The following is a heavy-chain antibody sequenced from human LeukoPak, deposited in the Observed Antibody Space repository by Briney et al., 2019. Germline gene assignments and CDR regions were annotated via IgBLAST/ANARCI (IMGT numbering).Heavy chain of an antibody. Sequence: PGGSLRLSCAASGFTFSSYAMSWVRQAPGKGLEWVSAISGSGGSTYYADSVKGRFTISRGNSKNTLYLQMNSLRAEDTAVYYCEGVVVPAANQNWSGGFDYWGQGTLVTVSS. D-gene: IGHD2-2*01. V-gene: IGHV3-23*01. CDR1: GFTFSSYA. CDR3: EGVVVPAANQNWSGGFDY. J-gene: IGHJ4*02. CDR2: ISGSGGST.